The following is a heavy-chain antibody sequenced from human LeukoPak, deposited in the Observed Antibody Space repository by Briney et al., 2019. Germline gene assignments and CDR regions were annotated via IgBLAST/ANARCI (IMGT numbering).Heavy chain of an antibody. CDR1: GFTFSSYW. CDR3: ARVGVDDAFDI. D-gene: IGHD1-26*01. V-gene: IGHV3-74*01. J-gene: IGHJ3*02. CDR2: INSDGSST. Sequence: QPGGSLRLSCAASGFTFSSYWMHWVRQAPGKGLVWVSRINSDGSSTSYADSVKGRFTISRDNAKNTLYLQMNSLRAEDTAVYYCARVGVDDAFDIWGQGTMVTVSS.